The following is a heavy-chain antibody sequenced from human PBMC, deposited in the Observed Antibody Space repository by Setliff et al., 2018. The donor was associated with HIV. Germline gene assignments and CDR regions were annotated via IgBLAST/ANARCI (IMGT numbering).Heavy chain of an antibody. V-gene: IGHV4-4*08. CDR3: ARGARLLAAYRDRWDYYYMGV. CDR2: IYTSGIT. Sequence: SETLSLTCTVSGGSISNYYWSWIRQPPGKGLEWIGYIYTSGITDYNPSLKSRFTISVDTSENQFSLKVNSVTAADTAVYYCARGARLLAAYRDRWDYYYMGVWGKGTTVTVSS. CDR1: GGSISNYY. D-gene: IGHD1-26*01. J-gene: IGHJ6*03.